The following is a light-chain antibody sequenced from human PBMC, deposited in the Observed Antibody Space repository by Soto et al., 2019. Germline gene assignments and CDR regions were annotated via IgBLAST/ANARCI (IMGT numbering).Light chain of an antibody. CDR1: QSISIHY. V-gene: IGKV3-20*01. CDR2: CAS. J-gene: IGKJ1*01. Sequence: SVLTQSQVTLPFSPWETATLSCSAIQSISIHYLAWYQHKPCQAPRLLIYCASSRATGIPDRFSGSGSGTDFSLTISGLDAEDFAVYYWHQYAGSPPWTFGQGSKVDI. CDR3: HQYAGSPPWT.